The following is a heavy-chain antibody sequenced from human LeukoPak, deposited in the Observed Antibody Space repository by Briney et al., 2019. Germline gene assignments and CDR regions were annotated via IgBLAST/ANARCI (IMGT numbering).Heavy chain of an antibody. CDR2: IKTEGSGT. CDR3: AKDYFGSLEY. Sequence: PGGSLRLSCAASGFMFRSYAMSWVRQAPGKGLEWVSVIKTEGSGTAYADSVKGRFTISRDNAKNTVYLQMNSLRDDDTAVYYCAKDYFGSLEYWGQGTLVTVSS. V-gene: IGHV3-74*03. J-gene: IGHJ4*02. CDR1: GFMFRSYA. D-gene: IGHD2/OR15-2a*01.